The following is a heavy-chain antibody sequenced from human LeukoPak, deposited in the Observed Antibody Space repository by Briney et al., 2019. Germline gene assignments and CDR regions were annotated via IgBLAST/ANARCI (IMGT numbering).Heavy chain of an antibody. Sequence: RPGGSLRLSCAASGFTFDDYGMSWVRQAPGKGLEWVSGINWNGGSTGYADSVKVRFTISRDNAKNSLYLQMNSLRAEDTALYYCAREDNAYYYGSGSYYALWGQGTLVTVSS. CDR3: AREDNAYYYGSGSYYAL. CDR1: GFTFDDYG. J-gene: IGHJ4*02. CDR2: INWNGGST. V-gene: IGHV3-20*04. D-gene: IGHD3-10*01.